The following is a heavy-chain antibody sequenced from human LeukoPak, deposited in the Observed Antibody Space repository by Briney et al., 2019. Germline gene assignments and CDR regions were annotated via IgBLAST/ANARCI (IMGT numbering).Heavy chain of an antibody. CDR1: GFTFSSYE. CDR2: INHSGST. Sequence: GSLRLSCVTSGFTFSSYEMNWVRQAPGKGLEWVGEINHSGSTNYNPSLKSRVTISVDTSKNQFSLKLSSVTAADTAVYYCARERAAGARRGAFDYWGQGTLVTVSS. D-gene: IGHD6-25*01. J-gene: IGHJ4*02. CDR3: ARERAAGARRGAFDY. V-gene: IGHV4-34*01.